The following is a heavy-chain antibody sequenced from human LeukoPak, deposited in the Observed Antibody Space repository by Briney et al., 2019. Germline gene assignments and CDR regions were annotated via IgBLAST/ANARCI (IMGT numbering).Heavy chain of an antibody. J-gene: IGHJ4*02. V-gene: IGHV4-4*07. CDR3: ARDFYGDDGHHPFDY. CDR2: IFASGST. D-gene: IGHD2/OR15-2a*01. CDR1: GGSISTYY. Sequence: SETLSLTCSVSGGSISTYYWNWLRQPAGKELERIGRIFASGSTNYNPSLKSRVTISMDKAKNHFSLILKSVTAADTAFYYCARDFYGDDGHHPFDYWGQGILVTVSS.